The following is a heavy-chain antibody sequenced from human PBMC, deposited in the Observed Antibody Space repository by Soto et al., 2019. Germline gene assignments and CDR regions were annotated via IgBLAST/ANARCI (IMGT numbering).Heavy chain of an antibody. CDR3: AKLLPSYYDFWSGYPGAYYYYGMDV. J-gene: IGHJ6*02. CDR1: GFTFSSYG. D-gene: IGHD3-3*01. Sequence: AGGSLRLSCAASGFTFSSYGMHWVRQAPGKGLEWVAVISYDGSNKYYADSVKGRFTISRDNSKNTLYLQMNSLRAEDTAVYYCAKLLPSYYDFWSGYPGAYYYYGMDVWGQGTTVTVSS. CDR2: ISYDGSNK. V-gene: IGHV3-30*18.